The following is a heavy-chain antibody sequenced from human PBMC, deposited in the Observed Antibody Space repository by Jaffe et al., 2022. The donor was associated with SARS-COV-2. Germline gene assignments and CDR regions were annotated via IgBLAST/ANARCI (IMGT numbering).Heavy chain of an antibody. Sequence: QVQLVQSGAEVKKPGSSVKVSCKASGGTFSSYTISWVRQAPGQGLEWMGRIIPILGIANYAQKFQGRVTITADKSTSTAYMELSSLRSEDTAVYYCARGRTRDIDYRLVYYYYGMDVWGQGTTVTVSS. J-gene: IGHJ6*02. CDR1: GGTFSSYT. CDR2: IIPILGIA. V-gene: IGHV1-69*02. CDR3: ARGRTRDIDYRLVYYYYGMDV. D-gene: IGHD3-9*01.